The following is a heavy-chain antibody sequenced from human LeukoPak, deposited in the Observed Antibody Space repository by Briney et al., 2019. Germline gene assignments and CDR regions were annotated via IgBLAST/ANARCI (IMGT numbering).Heavy chain of an antibody. Sequence: GASVKVSCKASGGTFSSYAISWVRQAPGQGLEWMGRIIPILGIANYAQKFQGRVTITSDKSTSTAYMELSSLRSEDTAVYYCARVAAGLKAHFDYWGQGTLVTVSS. CDR2: IIPILGIA. J-gene: IGHJ4*02. CDR3: ARVAAGLKAHFDY. V-gene: IGHV1-69*04. D-gene: IGHD6-13*01. CDR1: GGTFSSYA.